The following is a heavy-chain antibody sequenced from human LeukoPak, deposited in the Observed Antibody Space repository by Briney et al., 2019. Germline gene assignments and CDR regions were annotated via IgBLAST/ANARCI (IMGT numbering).Heavy chain of an antibody. Sequence: SETLSLTCAVYGGSFSGYYWSWIRQPPGKGLEWIGEINHSGSTNYNPSLKSRVTISVDTSKNQFSLKLSSVTAADTAVYYCPRAPPNYDYVWGSYRYSYYFDYWGQGTLVTVSS. CDR2: INHSGST. J-gene: IGHJ4*02. V-gene: IGHV4-34*01. CDR1: GGSFSGYY. D-gene: IGHD3-16*02. CDR3: PRAPPNYDYVWGSYRYSYYFDY.